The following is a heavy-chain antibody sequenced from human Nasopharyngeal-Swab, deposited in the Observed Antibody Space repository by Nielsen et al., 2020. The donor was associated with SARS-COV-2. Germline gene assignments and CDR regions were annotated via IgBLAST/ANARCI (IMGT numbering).Heavy chain of an antibody. J-gene: IGHJ6*02. V-gene: IGHV4-34*01. CDR2: INHSGSS. D-gene: IGHD2-21*01. CDR3: ARAGDIRYYYYGMDV. Sequence: WIRQRPGKGLEWIGEINHSGSSNYNPSLKSRVTISADTSKNQFSLKLSSVTAADTAVYYCARAGDIRYYYYGMDVWGQGTTVTVSS.